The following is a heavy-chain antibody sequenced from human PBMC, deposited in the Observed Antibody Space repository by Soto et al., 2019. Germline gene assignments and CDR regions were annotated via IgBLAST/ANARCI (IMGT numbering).Heavy chain of an antibody. CDR2: ISSSSSTM. CDR3: ARDYYDSSGQHAFDI. V-gene: IGHV3-48*02. CDR1: GFTFSSYS. J-gene: IGHJ3*02. D-gene: IGHD3-22*01. Sequence: GSLRLSCAASGFTFSSYSMNWVRQAPGKGLEWVSYISSSSSTMYYADSVKGRFTISRNNAKNSLYLQMNSLRDEDTAVYYCARDYYDSSGQHAFDIWGQGTMVTVSS.